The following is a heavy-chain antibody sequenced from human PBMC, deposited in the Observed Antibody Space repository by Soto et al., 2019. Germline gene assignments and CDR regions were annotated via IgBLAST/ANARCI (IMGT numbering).Heavy chain of an antibody. CDR2: MSYSGNT. CDR3: ARGGYSYGIPFTDS. D-gene: IGHD5-18*01. Sequence: PSETLSLTCTVSGGSVSSGNYYWSWIRQPPGKGLEWIGYMSYSGNTNYNPSLKSRVTISVDTSKNQFSLNLSSVTAADTAVYYCARGGYSYGIPFTDSWGQGTTVTVSS. CDR1: GGSVSSGNYY. V-gene: IGHV4-61*01. J-gene: IGHJ6*02.